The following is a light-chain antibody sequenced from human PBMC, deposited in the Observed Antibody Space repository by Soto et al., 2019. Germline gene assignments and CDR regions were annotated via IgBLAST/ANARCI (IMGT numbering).Light chain of an antibody. V-gene: IGLV2-14*03. J-gene: IGLJ1*01. CDR2: DVT. Sequence: LTQPASVSGSPGQSITISCTGTSSDVGGYNYVSWYQHHPGKAPKLIIYDVTNRPSGVSNPFSGSKSGNTASLAISGLQPEDEADYYCSSYTTSNTRQIVFGTGTKVTVL. CDR1: SSDVGGYNY. CDR3: SSYTTSNTRQIV.